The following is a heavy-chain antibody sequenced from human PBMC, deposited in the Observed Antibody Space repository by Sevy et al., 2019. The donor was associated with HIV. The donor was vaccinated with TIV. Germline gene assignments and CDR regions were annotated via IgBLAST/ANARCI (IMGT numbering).Heavy chain of an antibody. D-gene: IGHD3-22*01. J-gene: IGHJ1*01. CDR1: GFTFSRYA. CDR3: ANHYXDSLVYFEH. Sequence: GGSLRLSCAASGFTFSRYAMSWVRQAPGKGLEWVSAISCSGVSTYYADSVKGRFIISRDNSKNTLYLQMNSLRAEDTAVYYCANHYXDSLVYFEHWGQGTLVTVSS. CDR2: ISCSGVST. V-gene: IGHV3-23*01.